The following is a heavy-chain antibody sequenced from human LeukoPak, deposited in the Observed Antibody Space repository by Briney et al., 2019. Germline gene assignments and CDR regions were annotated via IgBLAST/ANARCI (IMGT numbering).Heavy chain of an antibody. CDR1: GGSISSYY. Sequence: SETLSLTCTVSGGSISSYYWSWIRQPPGKGLEWVGYIFYSGTTNYNPSLKSRVTISVGPSKNQFSLKLSSVTAADTAVYYCARVGSSRRGGYYYYYMDVWGKGTTVTVSS. D-gene: IGHD6-6*01. CDR2: IFYSGTT. J-gene: IGHJ6*03. CDR3: ARVGSSRRGGYYYYYMDV. V-gene: IGHV4-59*01.